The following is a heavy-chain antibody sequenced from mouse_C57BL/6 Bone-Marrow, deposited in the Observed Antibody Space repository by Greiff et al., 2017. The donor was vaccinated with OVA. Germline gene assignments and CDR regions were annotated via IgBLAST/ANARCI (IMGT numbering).Heavy chain of an antibody. CDR3: VRGWSDYIDY. CDR1: GFSFNTYA. Sequence: EADGGLVQPKGSLKLSCAASGFSFNTYAMNWVRQAPGKGLEWVARIRSKSNNYATYYADSVKDRCTISRDDSERMLYLQMNNLKTEDKGMYDCVRGWSDYIDYWGQGTTLTVSS. D-gene: IGHD1-1*02. J-gene: IGHJ2*01. V-gene: IGHV10-1*01. CDR2: IRSKSNNYAT.